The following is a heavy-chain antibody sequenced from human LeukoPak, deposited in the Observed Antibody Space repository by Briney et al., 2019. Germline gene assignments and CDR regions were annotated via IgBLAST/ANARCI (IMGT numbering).Heavy chain of an antibody. CDR1: GYTFTSYG. D-gene: IGHD3-22*01. CDR2: INAYNGNT. Sequence: ASVKVSCKASGYTFTSYGISWVRQAPGQGREGMGWINAYNGNTNYAQKLQGRVTMTTDTSTSTAYMELRSLRSDDTAVYYCARVNPPGITMIVDYWGQGTLVTVSS. J-gene: IGHJ4*02. V-gene: IGHV1-18*01. CDR3: ARVNPPGITMIVDY.